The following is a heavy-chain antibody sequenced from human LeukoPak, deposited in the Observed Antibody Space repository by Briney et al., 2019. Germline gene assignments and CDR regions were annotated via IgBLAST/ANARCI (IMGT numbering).Heavy chain of an antibody. J-gene: IGHJ4*02. CDR3: ARAITGTDRLVDY. CDR2: IYYSGST. D-gene: IGHD1-20*01. CDR1: GGSISSSSYY. Sequence: PSETLSLTCTVSGGSISSSSYYWGWIRQPPGKGLEWIGSIYYSGSTYYNPSLKSRVTISVDTSKNQFSLKLSSVTAADTAVYYCARAITGTDRLVDYWGQGTLVTVSS. V-gene: IGHV4-39*07.